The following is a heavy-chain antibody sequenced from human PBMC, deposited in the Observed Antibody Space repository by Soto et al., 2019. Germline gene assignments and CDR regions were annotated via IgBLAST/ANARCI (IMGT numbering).Heavy chain of an antibody. V-gene: IGHV1-24*01. CDR1: GYTLTELS. J-gene: IGHJ3*02. D-gene: IGHD5-12*01. CDR2: FDPEDGET. Sequence: ASVKVSCKVSGYTLTELSMHWVRQAPGKGLEWMGGFDPEDGETIYAQKFQGRVTMTEDTSTDTAYMELSSLRSEDTAVYYCATVRGYPTTFAFDIWGQGTMVTVSS. CDR3: ATVRGYPTTFAFDI.